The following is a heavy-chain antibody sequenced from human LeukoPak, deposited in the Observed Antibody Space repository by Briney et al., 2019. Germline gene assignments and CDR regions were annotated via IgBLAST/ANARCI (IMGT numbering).Heavy chain of an antibody. V-gene: IGHV5-51*01. CDR1: GYSFTSYW. J-gene: IGHJ4*02. D-gene: IGHD3-10*01. CDR3: ARHTRYGSGSPFGY. CDR2: IYPGDSDT. Sequence: GEPLQISCQGSGYSFTSYWIGWVRQMPGKGLGWMGIIYPGDSDTRYSPSFQGQVTISADKSISTAYLQWSSLQASHTAMYYCARHTRYGSGSPFGYWGQGTLVTVSS.